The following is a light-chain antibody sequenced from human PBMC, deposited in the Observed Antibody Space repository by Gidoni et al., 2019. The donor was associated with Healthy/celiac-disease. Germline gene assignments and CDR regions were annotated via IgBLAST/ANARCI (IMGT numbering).Light chain of an antibody. CDR2: QDS. CDR1: KLGDKY. Sequence: SYELTQPPSVSVSPGQTASITCSGDKLGDKYACWYQQKPGQSPVLVLYQDSKRPSGIPERFSGSNSGNTATLTISGTQAMDEADYYCQAWDSSVEFGGGTKLTVL. CDR3: QAWDSSVE. J-gene: IGLJ2*01. V-gene: IGLV3-1*01.